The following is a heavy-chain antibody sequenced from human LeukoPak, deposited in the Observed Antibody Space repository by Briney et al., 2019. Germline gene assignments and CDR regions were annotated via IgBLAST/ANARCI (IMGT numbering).Heavy chain of an antibody. J-gene: IGHJ3*01. Sequence: SETLSLTCTVSGGSISGYYWSWIRQPPGKGLESIGYIYYSGSTNYNPSLKSRVTISIDTSKNQFSLKLSPVTAADTAVYYCARDRGGLAAVFDVWGQGTMVTVSS. CDR2: IYYSGST. V-gene: IGHV4-59*01. CDR1: GGSISGYY. D-gene: IGHD6-25*01. CDR3: ARDRGGLAAVFDV.